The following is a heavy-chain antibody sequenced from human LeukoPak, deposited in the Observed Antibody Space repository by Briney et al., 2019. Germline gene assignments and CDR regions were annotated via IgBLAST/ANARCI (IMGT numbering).Heavy chain of an antibody. Sequence: SETLSLTCAVSGGSTSSGGYSWSWIRQPPGKGLEWIGYIYHSGSTYYNPSLKSRVTISVDRSKNQFSLKLSSVTAADTAVYYCARHRGKDAFDIWGQGTMVTVSS. CDR3: ARHRGKDAFDI. V-gene: IGHV4-30-2*01. J-gene: IGHJ3*02. CDR2: IYHSGST. CDR1: GGSTSSGGYS.